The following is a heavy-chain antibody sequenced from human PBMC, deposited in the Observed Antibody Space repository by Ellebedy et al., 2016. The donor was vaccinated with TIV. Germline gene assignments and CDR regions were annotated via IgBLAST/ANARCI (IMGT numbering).Heavy chain of an antibody. CDR3: AREKVRYGYSVYGFDV. CDR1: GFTFSTYN. CDR2: ISDSNT. V-gene: IGHV3-21*01. J-gene: IGHJ6*02. D-gene: IGHD5-18*01. Sequence: PGGSLRLSCVASGFTFSTYNMNWVRQAPGKGLEWVSSISDSNTYYADSLKGRFTISRDSAKNSVYLQINSLRAEDTAVYFCAREKVRYGYSVYGFDVWGQGTTVTVSS.